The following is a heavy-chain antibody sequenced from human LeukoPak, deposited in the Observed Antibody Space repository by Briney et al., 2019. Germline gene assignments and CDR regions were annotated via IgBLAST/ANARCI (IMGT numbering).Heavy chain of an antibody. CDR2: ISYDGSNK. J-gene: IGHJ4*02. CDR1: GFTFSSYA. Sequence: GGSLRLSCAASGFTFSSYAMHWVRQAPGKGLEWVAVISYDGSNKYYADSVKGRFTISRDNSKNTLYLQMNSLRAEGTAVYYCAREGDYDILTGYCYYFDYWGQGTLVTVSP. CDR3: AREGDYDILTGYCYYFDY. D-gene: IGHD3-9*01. V-gene: IGHV3-30*04.